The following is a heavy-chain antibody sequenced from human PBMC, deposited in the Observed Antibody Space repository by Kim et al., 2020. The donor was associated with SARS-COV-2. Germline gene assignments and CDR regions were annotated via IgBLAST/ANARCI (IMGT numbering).Heavy chain of an antibody. J-gene: IGHJ4*02. CDR3: TRFKWFAEEGF. CDR1: GFSFTNYA. D-gene: IGHD3-10*01. CDR2: IRGSGGDT. Sequence: GGSLRLSCVGSGFSFTNYAMSWVRQAPGKGLDWVSRIRGSGGDTFYADSVKGRFTISRDNSKNTLYLQMNSLRVEDTAFYYCTRFKWFAEEGFWGQGTLLIVPS. V-gene: IGHV3-23*01.